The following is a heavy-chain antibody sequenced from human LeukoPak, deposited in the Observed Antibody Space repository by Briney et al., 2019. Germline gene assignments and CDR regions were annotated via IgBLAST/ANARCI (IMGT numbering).Heavy chain of an antibody. CDR3: ARGLLCGSCYHTFDY. J-gene: IGHJ4*02. CDR2: ISSSGSTT. CDR1: GFTFSSYE. D-gene: IGHD2-15*01. Sequence: GGSLRLSCAASGFTFSSYEMNWVRQAPGKGLEWVSYISSSGSTTYYADSVKGRFTISRDNAKNSLHLQMNSLRAEDTAVYYCARGLLCGSCYHTFDYWGQGTLVTVS. V-gene: IGHV3-48*03.